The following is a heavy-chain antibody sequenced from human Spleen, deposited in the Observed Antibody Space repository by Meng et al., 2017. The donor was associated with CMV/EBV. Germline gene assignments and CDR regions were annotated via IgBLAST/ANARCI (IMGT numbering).Heavy chain of an antibody. CDR2: IYYSGST. CDR1: GGSIRSYY. D-gene: IGHD3-10*01. J-gene: IGHJ4*02. Sequence: SETLSLTCTVSGGSIRSYYWTWIRQSPGKGLEWIGYIYYSGSTNYNPSLKSRVTISVDSSKNQFSLRLRSVTAADTAVYYCARFDGSGFLFDYWGQGTLVTVSS. V-gene: IGHV4-59*01. CDR3: ARFDGSGFLFDY.